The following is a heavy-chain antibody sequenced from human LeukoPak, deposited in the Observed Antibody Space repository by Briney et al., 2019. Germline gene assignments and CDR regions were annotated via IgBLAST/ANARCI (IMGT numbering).Heavy chain of an antibody. CDR1: GFTFNNYG. Sequence: GGSLRLSCAASGFTFNNYGMHWVRQAPGKGLEWVAAIWYDGSNKYYADSVKGRFTISRDNSKNTLYLQMNSLRAEDTALYYCARGQEYYYDSSAYSKFDYWGQGTLVTASS. D-gene: IGHD3-22*01. CDR3: ARGQEYYYDSSAYSKFDY. CDR2: IWYDGSNK. J-gene: IGHJ4*02. V-gene: IGHV3-33*01.